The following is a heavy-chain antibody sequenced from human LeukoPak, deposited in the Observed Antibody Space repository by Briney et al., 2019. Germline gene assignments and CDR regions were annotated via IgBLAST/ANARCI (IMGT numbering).Heavy chain of an antibody. CDR2: ISLAGQT. D-gene: IGHD1-26*01. CDR1: GGSISGINW. Sequence: PSETLSLTCGVSGGSISGINWWSWVRQPPGQGLEWIGEISLAGQTSFNPSLSGRVTMSLDKSSNKLYLHLTSVTAADTATYFCSRESGPFCPFGYWGQGTLVIVSS. CDR3: SRESGPFCPFGY. V-gene: IGHV4/OR15-8*02. J-gene: IGHJ4*02.